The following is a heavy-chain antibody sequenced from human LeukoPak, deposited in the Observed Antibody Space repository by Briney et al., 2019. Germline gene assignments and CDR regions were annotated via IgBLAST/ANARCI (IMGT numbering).Heavy chain of an antibody. CDR3: AILRLSTGLWWFFDL. J-gene: IGHJ2*01. CDR1: GYTFNAYY. D-gene: IGHD2-8*02. V-gene: IGHV1-2*02. Sequence: ASVKVSCKASGYTFNAYYLHWVRQAPGQGLEWMGWINPNSGDTKYAQEFQGRVTMTGDTSISTAYMELSRLRFDDTAVYYCAILRLSTGLWWFFDLWGRGTLVTVSS. CDR2: INPNSGDT.